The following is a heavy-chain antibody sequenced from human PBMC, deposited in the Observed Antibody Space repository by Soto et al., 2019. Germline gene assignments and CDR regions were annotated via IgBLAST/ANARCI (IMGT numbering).Heavy chain of an antibody. CDR1: GCTFSSYA. Sequence: SVKVSCKASGCTFSSYAISWVRQAPGQGLEWMGGIIPIFGTANYAQKFQGRVTITADKSTSTAYMELSSLRSEDTAVYYCASRVVVTAAKGWFEPCGQGTLVTVSS. CDR3: ASRVVVTAAKGWFEP. D-gene: IGHD2-2*01. CDR2: IIPIFGTA. V-gene: IGHV1-69*06. J-gene: IGHJ5*02.